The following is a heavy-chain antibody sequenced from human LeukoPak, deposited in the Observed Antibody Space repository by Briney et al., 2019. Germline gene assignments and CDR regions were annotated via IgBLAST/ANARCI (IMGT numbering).Heavy chain of an antibody. CDR1: GFTFDDYG. CDR3: ARDGYKE. V-gene: IGHV3-53*01. CDR2: IYTDGNT. J-gene: IGHJ4*02. Sequence: GGSLRLSWAASGFTFDDYGMSWVRQAPGKGLEWVSVIYTDGNTYYASSVKGRFTISRDNSKNTLYLQMNSLRAEDTAIYYCARDGYKEWGQGTLVTVSS. D-gene: IGHD5-24*01.